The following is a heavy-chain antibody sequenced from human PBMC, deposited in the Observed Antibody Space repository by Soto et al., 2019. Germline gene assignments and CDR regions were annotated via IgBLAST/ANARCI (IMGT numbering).Heavy chain of an antibody. V-gene: IGHV3-21*01. CDR1: GCPFSCYI. D-gene: IGHD3-22*01. CDR2: ISSSSSYI. Sequence: VGSLSLSCASSGCPFSCYIMNWVRPDPGKGLEWVSSISSSSSYIYYADSVKGRFTISRDNAKNSLYLQMNSLRAEDTAVYYCARGVAYYDSSGYVFDYWGQGTLVTVSS. J-gene: IGHJ4*02. CDR3: ARGVAYYDSSGYVFDY.